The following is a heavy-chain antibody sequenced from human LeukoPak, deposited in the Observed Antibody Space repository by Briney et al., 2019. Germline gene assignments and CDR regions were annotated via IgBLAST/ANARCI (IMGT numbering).Heavy chain of an antibody. CDR3: AKAQNYNILTGYYYFDY. J-gene: IGHJ4*02. V-gene: IGHV3-9*01. CDR1: GFTFDDYA. Sequence: GRSLRLSCAASGFTFDDYAMHWVRQAPGKGLEWVSGISWNSGSIGYADSVKGRFTISRDNAKNSLYLQMNSLRAEDTALYYCAKAQNYNILTGYYYFDYWGQGTLVTVSS. CDR2: ISWNSGSI. D-gene: IGHD3-9*01.